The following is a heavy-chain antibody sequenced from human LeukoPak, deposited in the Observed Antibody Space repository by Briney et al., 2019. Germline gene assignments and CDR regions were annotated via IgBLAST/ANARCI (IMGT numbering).Heavy chain of an antibody. CDR3: AAHSYYYGSGSLDY. D-gene: IGHD3-10*01. Sequence: PSETLSLTCAVSGGSISSSNWWSWVRQPPGKGLEWIGEIYHSGSTNYNPSLKSRVTISVDKSKNRFSLKLSSVTAADTAVYYCAAHSYYYGSGSLDYWGQGTLVTVSS. CDR1: GGSISSSNW. J-gene: IGHJ4*02. CDR2: IYHSGST. V-gene: IGHV4-4*02.